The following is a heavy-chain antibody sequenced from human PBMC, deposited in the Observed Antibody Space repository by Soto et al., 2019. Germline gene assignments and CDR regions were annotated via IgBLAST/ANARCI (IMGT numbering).Heavy chain of an antibody. D-gene: IGHD3-22*01. CDR1: RFTFSSYE. J-gene: IGHJ4*02. CDR2: ISTSGSTI. V-gene: IGHV3-48*03. Sequence: GGSLRLSCAASRFTFSSYEMNWVRQAPGRGLEWVSYISTSGSTIYYADSVKGRFTISRDNAKNSLFLQMNSLRAEDTAVYYCARGTPYYSHSSGGDYWGQGTLVTVSS. CDR3: ARGTPYYSHSSGGDY.